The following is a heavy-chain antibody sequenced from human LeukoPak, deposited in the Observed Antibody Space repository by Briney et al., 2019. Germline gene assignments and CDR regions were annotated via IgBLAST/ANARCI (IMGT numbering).Heavy chain of an antibody. J-gene: IGHJ5*02. Sequence: GRSLRLSCAASGFTFSSYGMHWVRQAPGKGLEWVAVIWYDGSNKYYADSVKGRFTISRDNSKNTLYLQMNSLRAEDTAVYYCARSDDYYDSSGYSNWFDPWGQGTPVTVSS. CDR1: GFTFSSYG. CDR3: ARSDDYYDSSGYSNWFDP. CDR2: IWYDGSNK. D-gene: IGHD3-22*01. V-gene: IGHV3-33*01.